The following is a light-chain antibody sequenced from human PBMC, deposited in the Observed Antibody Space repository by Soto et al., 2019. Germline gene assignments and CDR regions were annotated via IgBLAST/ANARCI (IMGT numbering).Light chain of an antibody. J-gene: IGKJ1*01. CDR2: GAS. CDR1: QSVSSN. Sequence: EIVMTQSPATLSVSPGERATLSCRASQSVSSNLAWYQQKPGQAPRLLIYGASTRATGIPVRFSGSGSGTEFTLTISSLQSEDFAVYYCQHYNNWPPWTFGQGTTVEIK. V-gene: IGKV3-15*01. CDR3: QHYNNWPPWT.